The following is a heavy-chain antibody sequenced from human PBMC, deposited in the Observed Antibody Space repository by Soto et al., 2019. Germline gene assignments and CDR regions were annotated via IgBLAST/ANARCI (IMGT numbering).Heavy chain of an antibody. CDR1: GGTFSSYA. CDR2: IIPIFGTA. J-gene: IGHJ6*02. V-gene: IGHV1-69*06. CDR3: ARGPSRRIFRTSYGMDV. Sequence: SVKVSCKASGGTFSSYAISWVRQAPGQGLEWMGGIIPIFGTANYAQKFQGRVTITADKSTSTAYMELSSLRSEGTAVYYCARGPSRRIFRTSYGMDVWGQGTTVTVSS. D-gene: IGHD2-15*01.